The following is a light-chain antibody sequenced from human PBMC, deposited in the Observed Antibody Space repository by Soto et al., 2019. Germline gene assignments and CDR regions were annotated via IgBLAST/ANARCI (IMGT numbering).Light chain of an antibody. CDR1: QSVSSN. J-gene: IGKJ1*01. V-gene: IGKV3-15*01. Sequence: EMVMTQSPATLSVSPGERATLSCRASQSVSSNLAWYQQKPGQAPRLLIYGASTWATGIPARFSGSGSGTEFTLTISSLQSEDFAVYYCQQYNNWPPWTFGQGTKVEIK. CDR2: GAS. CDR3: QQYNNWPPWT.